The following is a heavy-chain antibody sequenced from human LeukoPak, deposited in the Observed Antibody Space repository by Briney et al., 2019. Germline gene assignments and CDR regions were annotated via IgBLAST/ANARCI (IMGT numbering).Heavy chain of an antibody. J-gene: IGHJ4*02. CDR2: TYYRSKWYN. D-gene: IGHD4-17*01. Sequence: SQTLSLTCAISGDSVSSNSAAWNWIRQSPSRGFEWLGRTYYRSKWYNDYAVSVKSRITINPDTSKNQFSLQLNSVTPEDTAVYYCARDGEGSYGDYHQFDYWGQGTLVTVSS. V-gene: IGHV6-1*01. CDR3: ARDGEGSYGDYHQFDY. CDR1: GDSVSSNSAA.